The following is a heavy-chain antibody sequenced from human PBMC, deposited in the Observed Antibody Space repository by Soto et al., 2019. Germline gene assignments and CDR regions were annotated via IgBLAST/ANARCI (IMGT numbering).Heavy chain of an antibody. J-gene: IGHJ5*01. CDR3: ARSDGHTFNWLDS. V-gene: IGHV1-8*01. CDR1: VYTFTKYD. CDR2: MNPTSGNT. D-gene: IGHD2-2*02. Sequence: QVQLVQSGAEVKTPGASVKVSCKASVYTFTKYDMNWVRQAPGQGLEWMGWMNPTSGNTGYAQKFQGRLTMTWDTAIGIAHMELSSLRNEDTAVYYCARSDGHTFNWLDSWGQGALVTVSA.